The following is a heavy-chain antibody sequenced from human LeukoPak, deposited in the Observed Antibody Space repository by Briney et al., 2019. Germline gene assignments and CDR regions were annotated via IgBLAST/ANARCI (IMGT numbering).Heavy chain of an antibody. CDR2: ISSRSSAI. CDR3: ARGATGFDY. D-gene: IGHD3-16*01. Sequence: GGSLRLSCAASGFTFSNAWMSWVRQAPGKGLEWVSYISSRSSAIYYADSVKGRFTISRDNAKSSLYLQMNSLRDEDTAVYYCARGATGFDYWGQGTLVTVSS. CDR1: GFTFSNAW. V-gene: IGHV3-48*02. J-gene: IGHJ4*02.